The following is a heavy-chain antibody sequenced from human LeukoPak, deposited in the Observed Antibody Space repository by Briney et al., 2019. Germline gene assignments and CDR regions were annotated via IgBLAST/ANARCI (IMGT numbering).Heavy chain of an antibody. CDR1: GFTFGDYA. CDR2: IRSKTHGGTT. CDR3: TRAPSLSWFDP. V-gene: IGHV3-49*04. D-gene: IGHD3-10*01. J-gene: IGHJ5*02. Sequence: GGSLRLSCAASGFTFGDYAMSWARQAPGKGLEWVGFIRSKTHGGTTEYAASVKGRFIISRDDSRSITYLQMNSLKTEDTAVYYCTRAPSLSWFDPWGQGTLVTVSS.